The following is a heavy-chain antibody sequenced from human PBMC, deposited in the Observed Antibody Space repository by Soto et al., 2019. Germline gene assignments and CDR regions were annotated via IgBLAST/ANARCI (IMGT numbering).Heavy chain of an antibody. J-gene: IGHJ6*02. V-gene: IGHV4-39*01. D-gene: IGHD3-10*01. Sequence: SETLSLTCIVSGGSISSNNYYWGWIRQPPGKGLEWIGSVYYTGSTYYNPSLKSRVTISVDTSKNQFSLSLYSATAADTAVYYCAGSGGSSGALTFRDYYYYVMDFWGQGTKVTVSS. CDR3: AGSGGSSGALTFRDYYYYVMDF. CDR1: GGSISSNNYY. CDR2: VYYTGST.